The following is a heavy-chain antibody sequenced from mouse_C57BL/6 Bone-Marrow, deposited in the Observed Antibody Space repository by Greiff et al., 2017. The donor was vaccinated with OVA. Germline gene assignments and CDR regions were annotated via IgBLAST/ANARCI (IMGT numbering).Heavy chain of an antibody. CDR2: ISSGSSTI. V-gene: IGHV5-17*01. CDR1: GFTFSDYG. Sequence: EVQRVESGGGLVKPGGSLKLSCAASGFTFSDYGMHWVRQAPEKGLEWVAYISSGSSTIYYTDTVKGRFTISRDNAKNTLFLQMTSLRSEDTAMYYCARPRYYAMDYWGQGTSVTVSS. CDR3: ARPRYYAMDY. J-gene: IGHJ4*01.